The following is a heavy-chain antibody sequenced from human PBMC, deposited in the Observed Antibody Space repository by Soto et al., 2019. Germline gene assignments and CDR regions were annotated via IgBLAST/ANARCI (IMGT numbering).Heavy chain of an antibody. CDR1: GYTFTSYG. CDR3: ASNYLYYYGSGNTNYYGMDV. V-gene: IGHV1-18*01. D-gene: IGHD3-10*01. CDR2: ISAYNGNT. Sequence: QVQLVQSGAEVKKPGASVKVSCKASGYTFTSYGISWVRQAPGQGLEWMGWISAYNGNTNYAQKLQGRVTMTTDTSTSTAYMELRSLRSGDTAVYYCASNYLYYYGSGNTNYYGMDVWGQGTTVTVSS. J-gene: IGHJ6*02.